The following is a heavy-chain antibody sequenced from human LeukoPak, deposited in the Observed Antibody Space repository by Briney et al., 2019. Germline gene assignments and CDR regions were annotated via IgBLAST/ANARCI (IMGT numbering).Heavy chain of an antibody. D-gene: IGHD3-10*01. CDR1: GGSINSYY. CDR2: IYYSGST. V-gene: IGHV4-59*01. Sequence: PSETLSLTCTVSGGSINSYYWTWIRQPPGKGLEWIGYIYYSGSTHYNPSLNSRVTISMDTSKSHFSLKLSSVTAADTAIYYCARTSRHFNGSGSNLTPWPADMDVWGQGTKVTVSS. J-gene: IGHJ6*02. CDR3: ARTSRHFNGSGSNLTPWPADMDV.